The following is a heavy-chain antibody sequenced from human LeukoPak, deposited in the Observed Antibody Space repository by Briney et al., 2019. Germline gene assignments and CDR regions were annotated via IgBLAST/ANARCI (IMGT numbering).Heavy chain of an antibody. J-gene: IGHJ3*02. CDR3: ARADYSSSWYAFDI. D-gene: IGHD6-13*01. CDR2: IYTSGST. Sequence: NTSETLSLTCTASGGSISSYYWSWIRQPAGKGLEWIGRIYTSGSTNYNPSLKSRVTMSVDTSKNQFSLKLSSVTAADTAVYYCARADYSSSWYAFDIWGQGTMVTVSS. CDR1: GGSISSYY. V-gene: IGHV4-4*07.